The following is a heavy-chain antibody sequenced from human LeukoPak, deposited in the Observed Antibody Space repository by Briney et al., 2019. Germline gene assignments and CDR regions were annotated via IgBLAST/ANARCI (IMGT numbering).Heavy chain of an antibody. CDR1: GYTFTGYY. CDR3: ARDLGLGNSDAFDI. CDR2: INPNSGGT. Sequence: GASVKVSCKASGYTFTGYYMHWVRQAPGQGLEWMGWINPNSGGTNYAQKFQGRVTMTRDTSISTAYMELSRMRSDDTAVYYCARDLGLGNSDAFDIWGQGTMVTVSS. D-gene: IGHD7-27*01. V-gene: IGHV1-2*02. J-gene: IGHJ3*02.